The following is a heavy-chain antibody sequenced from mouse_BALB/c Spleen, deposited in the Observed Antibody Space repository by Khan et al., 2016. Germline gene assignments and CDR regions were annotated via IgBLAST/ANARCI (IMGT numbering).Heavy chain of an antibody. Sequence: EVELVESGGGLVKPGGSLKLSCAASGFTFSSYTMSWVRQTPEKRLEWVATISSGGNYTYYPATVKGRFTISSDNAKNTLYRQMSSLKTEDTYMYYYERDSSGGFADWGQGTLVTVSA. CDR2: ISSGGNYT. D-gene: IGHD3-1*01. CDR1: GFTFSSYT. CDR3: ERDSSGGFAD. V-gene: IGHV5-6-4*01. J-gene: IGHJ3*01.